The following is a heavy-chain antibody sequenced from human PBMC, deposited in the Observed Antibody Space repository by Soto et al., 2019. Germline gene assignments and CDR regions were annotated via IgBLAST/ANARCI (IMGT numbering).Heavy chain of an antibody. Sequence: QVQLVQSGAEVKKPGASVKVSCKASGYTFTGYYMHWVRQAPGQGLEWMGWINPNSGATNYAQNFQGRVTLTRDTSISTAYMERSRLTPDDTAVYYCARDVVVEPAAHLPQLWGRGTLVTVSS. CDR2: INPNSGAT. CDR1: GYTFTGYY. J-gene: IGHJ2*01. D-gene: IGHD2-2*01. V-gene: IGHV1-2*02. CDR3: ARDVVVEPAAHLPQL.